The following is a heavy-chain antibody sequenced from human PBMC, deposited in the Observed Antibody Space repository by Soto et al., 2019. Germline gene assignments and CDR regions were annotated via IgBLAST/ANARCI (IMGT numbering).Heavy chain of an antibody. CDR1: GGSISYNSYY. D-gene: IGHD6-13*01. CDR3: ARGGSYSSSWSRVYNWFDP. CDR2: IYYSGST. Sequence: SETLSLTCSVSGGSISYNSYYWSWIRQPPGKGLEWIGYIYYSGSTNYNPSLKSRVTISVDTSKNQFSLKLSSVTAADTAVYYCARGGSYSSSWSRVYNWFDPWGQGTLVTVSS. V-gene: IGHV4-61*01. J-gene: IGHJ5*02.